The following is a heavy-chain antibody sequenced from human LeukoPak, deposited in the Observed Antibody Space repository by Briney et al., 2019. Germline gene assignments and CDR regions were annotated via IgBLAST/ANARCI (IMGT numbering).Heavy chain of an antibody. CDR2: IRYDGSNK. CDR3: AKGGYYDFWSGYSNWFDP. J-gene: IGHJ5*02. CDR1: GFTFSSYG. V-gene: IGHV3-30*02. Sequence: PVGSLRLSCAASGFTFSSYGMHWVRQAPGKGLEWVAFIRYDGSNKYYADSVKGRFTISRDNSKNTLYLQMNSLRAEDTAVYYCAKGGYYDFWSGYSNWFDPWGQGTLVTVSS. D-gene: IGHD3-3*01.